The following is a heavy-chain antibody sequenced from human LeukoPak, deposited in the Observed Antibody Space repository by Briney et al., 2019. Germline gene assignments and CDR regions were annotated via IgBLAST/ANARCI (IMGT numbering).Heavy chain of an antibody. CDR3: ARGETVAGLFDY. CDR2: IYTGGST. Sequence: GGSLRLSCTASGFTVSRNYMSWVRQAPGKGLEWVSFIYTGGSTYYAESVKGRFTISRDTSQNTLYLQMNSLRAEDTAVYYCARGETVAGLFDYWGQGTLVTVSS. D-gene: IGHD6-19*01. V-gene: IGHV3-66*02. J-gene: IGHJ4*02. CDR1: GFTVSRNY.